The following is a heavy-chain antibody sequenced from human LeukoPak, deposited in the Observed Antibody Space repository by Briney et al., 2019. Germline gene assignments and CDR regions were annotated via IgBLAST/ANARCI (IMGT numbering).Heavy chain of an antibody. J-gene: IGHJ4*02. Sequence: GGSLRLSCAASGFTFSSYWMSWVRQAPGKGLGWVANIKQDGSEKYYVDSVKGRFTISRDNAKNSLYLQMNSLRAEDTAVYYCAKGLRFLENLSNFDYWGQGTLVTVSS. D-gene: IGHD3-3*01. V-gene: IGHV3-7*03. CDR2: IKQDGSEK. CDR1: GFTFSSYW. CDR3: AKGLRFLENLSNFDY.